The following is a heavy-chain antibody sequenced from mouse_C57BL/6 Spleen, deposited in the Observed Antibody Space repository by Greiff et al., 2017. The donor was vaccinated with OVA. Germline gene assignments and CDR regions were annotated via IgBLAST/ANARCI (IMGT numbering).Heavy chain of an antibody. J-gene: IGHJ1*03. V-gene: IGHV1-22*01. CDR2: INPNNGGT. D-gene: IGHD1-1*01. CDR3: ARGYYGSSSWWYFDV. CDR1: GYTFTDYN. Sequence: EVQLQQSGPELVKPGASVKMSCKASGYTFTDYNMHWVKQSHGKSLEWIGYINPNNGGTSYNQKFKGKATLTVNKSSSTAYMELRSLTSEDSAVYYCARGYYGSSSWWYFDVWGTGTTVTVSS.